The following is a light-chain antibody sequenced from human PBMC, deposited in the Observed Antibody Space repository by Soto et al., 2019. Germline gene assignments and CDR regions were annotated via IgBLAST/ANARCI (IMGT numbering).Light chain of an antibody. Sequence: EIALTQSPDTLSVSSGERATLPIRASESCSSKLVWYHQKPGQAPRLLIHDASTRATSIPARFSGSGSGTEFILTISSVESEDFAIYYCQQHNDWPTFGQGTRLEIK. V-gene: IGKV3-15*01. CDR1: ESCSSK. J-gene: IGKJ5*01. CDR3: QQHNDWPT. CDR2: DAS.